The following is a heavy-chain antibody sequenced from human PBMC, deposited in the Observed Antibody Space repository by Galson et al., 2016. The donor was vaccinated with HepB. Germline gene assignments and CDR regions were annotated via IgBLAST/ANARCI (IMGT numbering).Heavy chain of an antibody. J-gene: IGHJ6*02. CDR2: IYHSGST. V-gene: IGHV4-4*02. D-gene: IGHD1-26*01. Sequence: ETLSLTCAVSGGSISSSNWWSWVRQPPGKGLEWIGEIYHSGSTNYNPSLKSRVTISVDKSKNHFSLKLNSVTAADTAVYYCARNRYLGLNYYYYYGMDVWGQGTPGTGSS. CDR3: ARNRYLGLNYYYYYGMDV. CDR1: GGSISSSNW.